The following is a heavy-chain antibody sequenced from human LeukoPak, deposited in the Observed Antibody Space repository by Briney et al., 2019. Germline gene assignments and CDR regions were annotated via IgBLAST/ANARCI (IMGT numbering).Heavy chain of an antibody. V-gene: IGHV1-69*06. D-gene: IGHD3-10*01. J-gene: IGHJ5*02. CDR2: IIPIFGTA. Sequence: ASVKVSCKASGGTFSSYAISWVRQAPGQGLEWTGGIIPIFGTANYAQKFQGRVTITADKSTSTAYMELSSLRSEDTAVYYCARSTDYGSATLLDPWGQGTLVTVSS. CDR1: GGTFSSYA. CDR3: ARSTDYGSATLLDP.